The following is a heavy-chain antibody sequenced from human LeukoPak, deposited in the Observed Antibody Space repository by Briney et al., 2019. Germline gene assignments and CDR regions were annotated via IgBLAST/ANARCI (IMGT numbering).Heavy chain of an antibody. CDR1: GFAFSSQA. J-gene: IGHJ4*02. Sequence: GGSLRLSCAASGFAFSSQAMGWVRQAPGKELEWVSVISDSGGITYYADSVKGRFTISRDNSKNTLFLQMNSLRAEDTAVYFCAKDARRTSGWYFFDYWGQGTLVTVSS. CDR3: AKDARRTSGWYFFDY. D-gene: IGHD6-19*01. V-gene: IGHV3-23*01. CDR2: ISDSGGIT.